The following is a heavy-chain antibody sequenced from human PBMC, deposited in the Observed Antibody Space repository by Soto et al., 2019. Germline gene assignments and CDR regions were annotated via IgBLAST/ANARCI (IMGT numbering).Heavy chain of an antibody. CDR2: IYYSGST. V-gene: IGHV4-59*01. CDR3: ARVPPLYYYGSGSYMGYYYYLDV. J-gene: IGHJ6*03. CDR1: GGSISSYY. D-gene: IGHD3-10*01. Sequence: PSETLSLTCTVSGGSISSYYWSWIRQPPGKGLEWIGYIYYSGSTNYNPSLKSQVTISVDTSKNQFSLKLSSVTAADTAVYYCARVPPLYYYGSGSYMGYYYYLDVWGKGTTVTVSS.